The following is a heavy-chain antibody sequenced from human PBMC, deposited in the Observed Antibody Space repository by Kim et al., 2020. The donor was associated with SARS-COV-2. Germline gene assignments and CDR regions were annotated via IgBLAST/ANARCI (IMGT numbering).Heavy chain of an antibody. CDR1: RFTFSDYY. V-gene: IGHV3-11*01. J-gene: IGHJ4*02. D-gene: IGHD3-9*01. CDR2: ISSSGSTI. Sequence: GGSLRLSCAASRFTFSDYYMSWIRQAPGKGLEWVSYISSSGSTIYYADSVKGRFTISRDNAKNSLYLQMNSLRAEDTAVYYCARVNGFDILTGYYGSFDYWGQGTLVTVSS. CDR3: ARVNGFDILTGYYGSFDY.